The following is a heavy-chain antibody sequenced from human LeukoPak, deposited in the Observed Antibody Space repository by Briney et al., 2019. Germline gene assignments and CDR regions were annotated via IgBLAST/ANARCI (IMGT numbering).Heavy chain of an antibody. CDR3: ARDRFAPAIRVNWFDP. CDR1: GYTFTGYY. D-gene: IGHD3-10*01. V-gene: IGHV1-2*02. J-gene: IGHJ5*02. CDR2: INPDSGGT. Sequence: ASVKVSCKASGYTFTGYYMHWVRQAPGQGLEWMGWINPDSGGTNYAQKFQGRATMTRDTSISTAYMELSRLRSDDTAVYYCARDRFAPAIRVNWFDPWGQGTLVTVSS.